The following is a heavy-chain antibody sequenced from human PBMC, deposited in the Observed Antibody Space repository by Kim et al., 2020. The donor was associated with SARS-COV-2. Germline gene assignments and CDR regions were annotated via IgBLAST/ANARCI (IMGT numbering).Heavy chain of an antibody. V-gene: IGHV7-4-1*02. Sequence: PTYARGFTGRFVFSLDTSVSTAYLQISSLKAEDTAVYYCARDSGSYSLDYWGQGTLVTVSS. CDR3: ARDSGSYSLDY. J-gene: IGHJ4*02. CDR2: P. D-gene: IGHD1-26*01.